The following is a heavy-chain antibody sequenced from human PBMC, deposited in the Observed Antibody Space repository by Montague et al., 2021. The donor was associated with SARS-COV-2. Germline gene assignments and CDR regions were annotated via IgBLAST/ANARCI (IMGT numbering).Heavy chain of an antibody. D-gene: IGHD2/OR15-2a*01. CDR1: GFTFSSYA. CDR2: ISYDGSNK. CDR3: ARVLGGYYGMDV. J-gene: IGHJ6*02. V-gene: IGHV3-30-3*01. Sequence: SLRLSCAASGFTFSSYAMHWVRQAPGKGLEWVAVISYDGSNKYYADSVKGRFTISRDNSKNTRYLQMNSLRAEDTAVYYCARVLGGYYGMDVWGQGTTVTVSS.